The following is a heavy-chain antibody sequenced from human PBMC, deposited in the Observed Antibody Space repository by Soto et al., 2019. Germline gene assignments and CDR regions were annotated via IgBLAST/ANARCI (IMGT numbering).Heavy chain of an antibody. D-gene: IGHD2-15*01. Sequence: QLQLQESGSGLVKPSQTLSLTCAVSGGSISSGDYCWSWIRQPAGKGLEWIGYIYNSGGTYYNPYLKSRVTISVDTSKNQFSRKLSSVTAADTAVYYCARVVVAAKGGWFDPWGQGTLVTVSS. J-gene: IGHJ5*02. CDR1: GGSISSGDYC. CDR3: ARVVVAAKGGWFDP. V-gene: IGHV4-30-2*01. CDR2: IYNSGGT.